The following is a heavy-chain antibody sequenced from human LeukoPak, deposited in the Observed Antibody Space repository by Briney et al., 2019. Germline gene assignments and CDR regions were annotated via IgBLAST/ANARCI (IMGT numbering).Heavy chain of an antibody. CDR2: IGPSDSYT. V-gene: IGHV5-10-1*01. CDR1: GYSFTTYW. CDR3: ARVIHLGELSLYDY. Sequence: GESLRISCKGSGYSFTTYWITWVRQMPGKGLEWMGRIGPSDSYTNYSPSFQGHLTISADKSISTAYLQWSSLKASDTAMYYCARVIHLGELSLYDYWGQGTLVTVSS. J-gene: IGHJ4*02. D-gene: IGHD3-16*02.